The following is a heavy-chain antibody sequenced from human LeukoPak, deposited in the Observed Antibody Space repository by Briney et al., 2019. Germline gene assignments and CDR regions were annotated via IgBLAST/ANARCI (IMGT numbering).Heavy chain of an antibody. CDR1: GYTFTSYD. D-gene: IGHD7-27*01. CDR2: MNPNSGNT. V-gene: IGHV1-8*01. CDR3: SRLHPGDY. Sequence: GASVKVSCKASGYTFTSYDIHWVRQATGQGLEWMGWMNPNSGNTGYAQKFQGRVTMTRDNSISTAYMELSSLRSEDTAVYSCSRLHPGDYWGQGTLVTVSS. J-gene: IGHJ4*02.